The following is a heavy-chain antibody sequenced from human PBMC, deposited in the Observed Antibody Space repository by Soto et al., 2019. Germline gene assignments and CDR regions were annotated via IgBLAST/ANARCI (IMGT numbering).Heavy chain of an antibody. CDR1: GGSISSSSYY. CDR2: IYYSGST. D-gene: IGHD1-1*01. CDR3: ARRGTRYFDY. V-gene: IGHV4-39*01. J-gene: IGHJ4*02. Sequence: KPSETLSLTCTVSGGSISSSSYYWGWIRQPPGKGLEWIGSIYYSGSTYYNPSLKSRVTISVDTSKNQFSLKLSSVTAADTAVYYCARRGTRYFDYWGQGTLVTVSS.